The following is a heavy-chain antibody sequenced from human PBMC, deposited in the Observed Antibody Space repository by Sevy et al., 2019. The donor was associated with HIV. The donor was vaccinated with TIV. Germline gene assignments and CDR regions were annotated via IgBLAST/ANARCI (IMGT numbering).Heavy chain of an antibody. CDR3: ASGREYYYGNSGYFDY. D-gene: IGHD3-22*01. CDR2: FDPEDGET. Sequence: ASVKVSCKVSGYTLTKLSMHWVRQAPGKGLDWMGGFDPEDGETIYAQKFQDRITMTEDTSTDTAYMELNSLRSEDTAVYYCASGREYYYGNSGYFDYWGQGTLVTVSS. CDR1: GYTLTKLS. V-gene: IGHV1-24*01. J-gene: IGHJ4*02.